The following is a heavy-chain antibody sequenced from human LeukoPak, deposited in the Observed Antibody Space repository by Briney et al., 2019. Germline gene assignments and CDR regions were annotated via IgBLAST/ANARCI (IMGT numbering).Heavy chain of an antibody. CDR2: ISAYNGNT. CDR1: GYTFTSYG. CDR3: ARVLGGYYYSWGKFDY. Sequence: ASVKVSCKASGYTFTSYGISWVRQAPGQGLEWMGWISAYNGNTNYAQKLQGRVTMTTDTSTSTAYMELRSLRSDDTAVYYCARVLGGYYYSWGKFDYWGQGTLVTVSS. D-gene: IGHD3-22*01. J-gene: IGHJ4*02. V-gene: IGHV1-18*01.